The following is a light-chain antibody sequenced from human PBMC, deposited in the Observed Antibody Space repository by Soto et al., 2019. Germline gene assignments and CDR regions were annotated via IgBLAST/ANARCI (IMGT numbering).Light chain of an antibody. CDR3: HQANSFPRT. J-gene: IGKJ1*01. CDR1: QAISTW. CDR2: AAS. V-gene: IGKV1D-12*01. Sequence: DIQMTQSPSSVSASVGDRVTITCRASQAISTWLAWYQQKPGKAPKLLIYAASNLQTGVPSRFRGSGSGTDFTLTISSLQTEDFATYYCHQANSFPRTFGQGTKVEIK.